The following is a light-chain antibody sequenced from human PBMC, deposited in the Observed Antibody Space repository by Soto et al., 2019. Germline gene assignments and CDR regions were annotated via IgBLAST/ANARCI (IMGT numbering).Light chain of an antibody. CDR2: DVS. Sequence: SALTQPASVSGSAGQSITISCTGTSSDIGGYDYVSWYQHHPGKAPRLIPYDVSNRPSGVSNRFSGSKSGNTASLTISGLQAEDEAEYYCSSYATSSTLDVFGTGTKVTVL. J-gene: IGLJ1*01. CDR1: SSDIGGYDY. V-gene: IGLV2-14*03. CDR3: SSYATSSTLDV.